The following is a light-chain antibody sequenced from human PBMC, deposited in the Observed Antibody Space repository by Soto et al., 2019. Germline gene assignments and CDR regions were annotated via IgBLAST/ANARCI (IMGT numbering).Light chain of an antibody. CDR3: MQPLQSWT. V-gene: IGKV2-28*01. Sequence: DIVISHSPRSLPVTPLYPASISSRPRQSLLHSNGYNYLDWYLQKPGQSPQLLIYLGSNRASGVPDRFSGSGSGTDFTLKISRVEAEDVGVYYCMQPLQSWTFGQGTKVDIK. CDR1: QSLLHSNGYNY. J-gene: IGKJ1*01. CDR2: LGS.